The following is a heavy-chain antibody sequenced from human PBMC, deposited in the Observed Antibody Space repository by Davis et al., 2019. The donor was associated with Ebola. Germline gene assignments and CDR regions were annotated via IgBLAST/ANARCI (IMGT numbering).Heavy chain of an antibody. CDR1: GGSISGYY. V-gene: IGHV4-59*01. CDR3: ARWNEGSDH. D-gene: IGHD1-1*01. Sequence: PGGSLRLSCTVSGGSISGYYWSWTRQPPGKGLEWIAYIYYSGFTNYNPSLKSRVTISVDTSKNQFSLKLTSVTAADTAVYYCARWNEGSDHWGQGTPVTVSS. J-gene: IGHJ4*02. CDR2: IYYSGFT.